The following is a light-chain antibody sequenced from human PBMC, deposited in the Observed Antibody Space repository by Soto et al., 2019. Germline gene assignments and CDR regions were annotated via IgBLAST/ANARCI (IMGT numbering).Light chain of an antibody. CDR2: TNT. V-gene: IGLV1-44*01. CDR1: SSNVGGNP. Sequence: QPVLTQPPSASGTPGQRVTISCSGSSSNVGGNPVNWYQHVPTTAPKLLIYTNTQRPSGVPDRFSGAKSGTSASLAISGRQPEDEADYYCASWDDSRNDPVFGTGTKLTVL. J-gene: IGLJ1*01. CDR3: ASWDDSRNDPV.